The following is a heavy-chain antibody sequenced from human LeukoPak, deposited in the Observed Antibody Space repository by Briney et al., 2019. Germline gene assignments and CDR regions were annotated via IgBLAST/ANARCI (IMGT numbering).Heavy chain of an antibody. CDR2: IRYDGSNK. D-gene: IGHD1-26*01. J-gene: IGHJ4*02. V-gene: IGHV3-30*02. CDR1: GFTFSSYG. CDR3: AKKDLPTGSYTPFDH. Sequence: GGSLRLSCAASGFTFSSYGMHWVRQAPGKGLEWVAFIRYDGSNKYYADSVKGRFIISRDNSKNTMFLQMNDLRAEDTGVYYCAKKDLPTGSYTPFDHWGRGTLVTVSS.